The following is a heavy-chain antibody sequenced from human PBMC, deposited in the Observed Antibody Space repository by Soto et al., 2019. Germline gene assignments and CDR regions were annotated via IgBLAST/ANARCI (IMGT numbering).Heavy chain of an antibody. CDR1: GYTFTSYG. CDR3: ARGGKYCTNGVGSFYGMDV. J-gene: IGHJ6*02. CDR2: ISAYNGNT. D-gene: IGHD2-8*01. V-gene: IGHV1-18*01. Sequence: QVQLVQSGAEVKKPGASVKVSCKASGYTFTSYGISWVRQAPGQGLEWMGWISAYNGNTNYAQKFQGRVTMTTDTSPSTAYMERRSLRSDDTAVYSCARGGKYCTNGVGSFYGMDVWGQGTTVTVSS.